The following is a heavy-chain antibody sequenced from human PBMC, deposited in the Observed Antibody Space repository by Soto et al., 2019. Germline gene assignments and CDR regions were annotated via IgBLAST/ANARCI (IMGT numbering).Heavy chain of an antibody. CDR1: GFTVSDNY. CDR3: ARGER. V-gene: IGHV3-53*01. D-gene: IGHD1-26*01. J-gene: IGHJ3*01. Sequence: EVQLVESGGGFIQPGGSLRLSCAASGFTVSDNYMSWVRQAPGKGLEWVSVIYRGGGTSYADSVQGRFTISRDNSKNTLYLHRNGLRAEDTAVYYCARGERWGQGTMVTVSS. CDR2: IYRGGGT.